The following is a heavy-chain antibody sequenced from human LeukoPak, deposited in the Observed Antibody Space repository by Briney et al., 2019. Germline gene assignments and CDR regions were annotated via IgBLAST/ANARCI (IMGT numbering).Heavy chain of an antibody. Sequence: PSETLSLTCTVSGGSISSSSYYWGWIRQPPGKGPEWIGSIYYSGSTYYNPSFKSRVTISVDTSKNQFSLKLSSVTAADTAVYYCARHSSSGYYYYYWGQGTLVTVSS. J-gene: IGHJ4*02. CDR1: GGSISSSSYY. CDR2: IYYSGST. V-gene: IGHV4-39*07. D-gene: IGHD3-22*01. CDR3: ARHSSSGYYYYY.